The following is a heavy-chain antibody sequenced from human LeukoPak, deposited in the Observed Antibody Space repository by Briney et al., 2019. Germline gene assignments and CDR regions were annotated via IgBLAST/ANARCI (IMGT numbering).Heavy chain of an antibody. J-gene: IGHJ4*02. CDR1: GGSVTSGGYY. CDR2: IYYSGST. CDR3: ARVRAKYVGFDY. V-gene: IGHV4-31*03. D-gene: IGHD3-16*01. Sequence: SETLSLTCTVSGGSVTSGGYYWTWIRQHPGKGLEWIGYIYYSGSTYYNPSLESRVTISVDTSKNRFSLNLNSVTAADTAVYYCARVRAKYVGFDYWGQGTLVTVSS.